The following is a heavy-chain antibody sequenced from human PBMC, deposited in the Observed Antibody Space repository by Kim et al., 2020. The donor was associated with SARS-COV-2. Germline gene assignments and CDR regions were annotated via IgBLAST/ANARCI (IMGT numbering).Heavy chain of an antibody. CDR3: ANFRQPDS. CDR2: SGDST. V-gene: IGHV3-23*01. Sequence: SGDSTTHADTMKGRFTIFRDNFKNTLYLQMSSLRADDTAIYYCANFRQPDSWGQGTLVTVSS. J-gene: IGHJ4*02. D-gene: IGHD6-13*01.